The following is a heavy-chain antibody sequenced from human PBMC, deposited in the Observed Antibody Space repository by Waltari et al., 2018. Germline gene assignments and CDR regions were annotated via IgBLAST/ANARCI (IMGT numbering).Heavy chain of an antibody. J-gene: IGHJ6*03. V-gene: IGHV4-4*07. CDR2: IYTSGST. CDR1: GGSISSYY. D-gene: IGHD2-2*01. Sequence: QVQLQESGPGLVKPSETLSLTCTVSGGSISSYYWSWIRQPAGKGLEWIGRIYTSGSTNYNPSLKSRVTRSVDTSKNQFSLKLSSVTAADTAVYYCARSRYCSSTSCRNYYYYYMDVWGKGTTVTVSS. CDR3: ARSRYCSSTSCRNYYYYYMDV.